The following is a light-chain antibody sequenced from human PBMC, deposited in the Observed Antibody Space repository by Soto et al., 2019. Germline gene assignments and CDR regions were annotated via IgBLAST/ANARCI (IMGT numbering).Light chain of an antibody. J-gene: IGLJ2*01. CDR1: SGSIASNY. CDR2: EDD. CDR3: QSFNSPKYIV. Sequence: NFMLTQPQSVSESPGKTVTISCTGSSGSIASNYVQWYQQRPGSAPTTVIYEDDQRPSGVPDRFSGSIDSSSNSASLSISGLKTENEAVYFGQSFNSPKYIVFGGGTNLTAL. V-gene: IGLV6-57*02.